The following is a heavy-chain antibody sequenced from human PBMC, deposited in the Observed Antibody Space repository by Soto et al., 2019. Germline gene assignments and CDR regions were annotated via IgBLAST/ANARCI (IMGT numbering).Heavy chain of an antibody. CDR3: SISVGDYGDYEDEGYAFDI. D-gene: IGHD4-17*01. CDR2: INNDGSAT. J-gene: IGHJ3*02. CDR1: GFTFSNYW. Sequence: HPGGSLRLSCAASGFTFSNYWMHWVRQAPGKGLVWVSRINNDGSATTYADSVKGRFTISRDNSKNTLYLQMNSLRAEDTAVYYCSISVGDYGDYEDEGYAFDIWGQGTMVTVSS. V-gene: IGHV3-74*01.